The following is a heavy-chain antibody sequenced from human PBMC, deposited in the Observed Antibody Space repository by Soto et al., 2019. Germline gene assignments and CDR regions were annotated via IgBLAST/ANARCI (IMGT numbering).Heavy chain of an antibody. Sequence: ASVKVDFKASGYTFTSYAVHLVRQAPGQRLEWMGWINAGNGNTKYSQKFQGRVTITRDTSASTAYMELSSLRSEDTAVYYCARDSSIPIFGAPQGNQACFDPWGQGTLVTVSS. CDR2: INAGNGNT. V-gene: IGHV1-3*01. J-gene: IGHJ5*02. CDR3: ARDSSIPIFGAPQGNQACFDP. D-gene: IGHD3-3*01. CDR1: GYTFTSYA.